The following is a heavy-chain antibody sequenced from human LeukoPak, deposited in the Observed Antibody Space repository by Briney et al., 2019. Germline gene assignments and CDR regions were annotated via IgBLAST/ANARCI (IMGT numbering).Heavy chain of an antibody. CDR3: ARESLGELDYYYYYMDV. CDR2: IKQDGSEK. J-gene: IGHJ6*03. D-gene: IGHD3-10*01. Sequence: GGSLRFSCAASGFTFSSYWMSWVRQAPGKGLEWVANIKQDGSEKYYVDSVKGRFVISRDNAKNSLYLQMNSLRAEDTAVYYCARESLGELDYYYYYMDVWGKGTTVTISS. CDR1: GFTFSSYW. V-gene: IGHV3-7*01.